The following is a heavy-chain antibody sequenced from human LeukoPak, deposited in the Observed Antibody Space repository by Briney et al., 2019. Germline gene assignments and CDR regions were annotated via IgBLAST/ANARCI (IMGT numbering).Heavy chain of an antibody. V-gene: IGHV3-48*01. CDR1: GFTFSSYS. J-gene: IGHJ3*02. CDR2: ISSSSSTI. Sequence: GGSLRLSCAASGFTFSSYSMNWVRQAPGKGLEWVSYISSSSSTIYYADSVKGRFTISRDNAKNSLYLQMNSLRAEDTAVYYCAKSGGLHLSREYAFDIWGQGTMVTVSS. CDR3: AKSGGLHLSREYAFDI. D-gene: IGHD5-24*01.